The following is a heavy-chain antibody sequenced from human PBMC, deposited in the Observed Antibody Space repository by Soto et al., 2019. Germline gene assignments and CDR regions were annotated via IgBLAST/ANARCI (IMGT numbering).Heavy chain of an antibody. CDR1: GGTFSSYA. V-gene: IGHV1-69*01. J-gene: IGHJ4*02. Sequence: QVQLVQSGAEVKKPGSSVKVSCKASGGTFSSYAISWVRQAPGQGLEWMGGIIPIFGTANYAQKFQGRVTITADESTSTADMELSSLRSEDTAVYYCTLYYYDSSGYYYRFDYWGQGTLVTVYS. CDR3: TLYYYDSSGYYYRFDY. D-gene: IGHD3-22*01. CDR2: IIPIFGTA.